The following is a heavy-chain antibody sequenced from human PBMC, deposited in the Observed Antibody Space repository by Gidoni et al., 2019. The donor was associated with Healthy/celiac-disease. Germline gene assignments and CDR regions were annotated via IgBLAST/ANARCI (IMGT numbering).Heavy chain of an antibody. Sequence: EVQLVESGGVVVQPGGSLRLSCAASGYTLDAYTMHWVRQAPGTGLDWVSLISWDGGSTYYADSVKGRFTISRDNSKNSLYLQMNSLRTEDTALYYCAKGGYSSGWYHFDYWGQGTLVTVSS. CDR2: ISWDGGST. V-gene: IGHV3-43*01. CDR3: AKGGYSSGWYHFDY. J-gene: IGHJ4*02. D-gene: IGHD6-19*01. CDR1: GYTLDAYT.